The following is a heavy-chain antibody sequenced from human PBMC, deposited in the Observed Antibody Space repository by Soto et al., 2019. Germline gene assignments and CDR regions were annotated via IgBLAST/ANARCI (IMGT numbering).Heavy chain of an antibody. CDR2: INHSGST. D-gene: IGHD3-10*01. J-gene: IGHJ5*02. CDR1: GGSFSGYY. Sequence: PSETLSLTCAVYGGSFSGYYWSWIRQPPGKGLEWIGEINHSGSTNYNPSLKSRVTISVDTSKNQFSLKLSSVTAADTAVYYCARAPPYYNGSGNQRKNYNWFDPWGQGTLVTVSS. CDR3: ARAPPYYNGSGNQRKNYNWFDP. V-gene: IGHV4-34*01.